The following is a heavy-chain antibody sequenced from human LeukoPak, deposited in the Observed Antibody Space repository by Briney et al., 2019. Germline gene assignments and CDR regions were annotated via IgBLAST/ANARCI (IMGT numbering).Heavy chain of an antibody. J-gene: IGHJ4*02. CDR1: GFTFSSYS. CDR3: ARGQLAYFES. CDR2: ISGSSTI. Sequence: PGGSLRLSCAASGFTFSSYSMNWVRQAPGKGLEWVSYISGSSTIYHADSVKGRFTISRDNAKNSLYLQMNSLRAEDTAVYYCARGQLAYFESWGQGTLVTVSS. D-gene: IGHD6-6*01. V-gene: IGHV3-48*01.